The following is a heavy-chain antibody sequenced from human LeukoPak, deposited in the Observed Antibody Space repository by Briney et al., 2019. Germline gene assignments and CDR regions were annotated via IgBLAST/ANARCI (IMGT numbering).Heavy chain of an antibody. CDR1: GGSISSYY. CDR3: ARCHDDSSGLDGMDV. D-gene: IGHD3-22*01. V-gene: IGHV4-59*01. J-gene: IGHJ6*02. Sequence: PSETLSLTCTVSGGSISSYYWSWLRQPPGKGLEWIGYIYYSGSTNYNPSLKSRVTISVDTSKNQFSLKLSSVTAADTAVYYCARCHDDSSGLDGMDVWGQGTTVTVSS. CDR2: IYYSGST.